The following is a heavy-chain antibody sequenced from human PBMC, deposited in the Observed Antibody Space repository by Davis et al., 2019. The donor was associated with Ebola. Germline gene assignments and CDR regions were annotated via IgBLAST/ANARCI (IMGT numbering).Heavy chain of an antibody. V-gene: IGHV3-20*04. CDR1: GFKFEDFG. CDR2: INLNGANL. D-gene: IGHD6-25*01. J-gene: IGHJ4*02. Sequence: GESLKISCAASGFKFEDFGMNWVRQAPGKGLEWVAGINLNGANLGYVDSVKGRFTISRDNAKNSLYLQMNSLRAEDMALYYCAKAGVSGGFDYWGQGTLVTVSS. CDR3: AKAGVSGGFDY.